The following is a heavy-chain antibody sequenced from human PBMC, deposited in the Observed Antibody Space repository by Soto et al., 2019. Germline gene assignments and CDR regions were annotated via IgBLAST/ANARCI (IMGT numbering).Heavy chain of an antibody. CDR2: IYPADSDT. CDR3: ARYWHSYSLNYYRGMDV. D-gene: IGHD5-18*01. Sequence: GESLKISCKGSGYNFATDWIGWVRQMPGKGLEWMGIIYPADSDTRYSPSSQGQVTISADKSISTAYLQWSSLKASDTAMYYCARYWHSYSLNYYRGMDVWGQGTTVTVSS. CDR1: GYNFATDW. V-gene: IGHV5-51*01. J-gene: IGHJ6*02.